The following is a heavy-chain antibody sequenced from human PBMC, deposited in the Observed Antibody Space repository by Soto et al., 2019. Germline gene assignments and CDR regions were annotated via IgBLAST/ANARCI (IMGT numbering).Heavy chain of an antibody. CDR2: ITPIFGTA. D-gene: IGHD2-21*02. Sequence: SVKVSCKASGGTFSSYAISWVRQAPGQGLEWMGGITPIFGTANYAQKFQGRVTITADESTSTAYMELSSLRSEDTAVYYCARHIVVVTATRYYYYGMDVWGQGTTVTVSS. J-gene: IGHJ6*02. V-gene: IGHV1-69*13. CDR3: ARHIVVVTATRYYYYGMDV. CDR1: GGTFSSYA.